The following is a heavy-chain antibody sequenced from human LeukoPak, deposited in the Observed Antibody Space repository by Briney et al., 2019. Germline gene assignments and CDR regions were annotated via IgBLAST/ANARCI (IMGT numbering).Heavy chain of an antibody. Sequence: PGRSLRLSCAASGFTFSSYAMHWVRQAPGKGLEWVAVISYDGSNKYYADSVKGRFTISRDISKNTLYLQMNSLRAEDTAVYYCAHGGIYYLDYWGQGALVTVSS. V-gene: IGHV3-30*04. CDR1: GFTFSSYA. D-gene: IGHD3-16*01. CDR3: AHGGIYYLDY. J-gene: IGHJ4*02. CDR2: ISYDGSNK.